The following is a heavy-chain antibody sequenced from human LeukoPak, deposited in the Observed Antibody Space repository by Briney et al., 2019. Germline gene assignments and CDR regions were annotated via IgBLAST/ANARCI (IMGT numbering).Heavy chain of an antibody. CDR3: AKAVHYDTLAGPGRDHYYYYGMDV. CDR2: TSYDGSNR. CDR1: GFTFSSYG. J-gene: IGHJ6*02. D-gene: IGHD3-9*01. V-gene: IGHV3-30*18. Sequence: GGSLRLSCAASGFTFSSYGMHWVRQAPGKGLEWVAITSYDGSNRYYSDSVKGRFTISRDNSKNTLYLQMNSLRAEDTAVYYCAKAVHYDTLAGPGRDHYYYYGMDVWGQGTTVTVSS.